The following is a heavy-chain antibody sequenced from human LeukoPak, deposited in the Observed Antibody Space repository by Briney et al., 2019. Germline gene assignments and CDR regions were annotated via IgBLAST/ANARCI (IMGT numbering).Heavy chain of an antibody. D-gene: IGHD5-18*01. CDR1: GYSFTSYW. CDR3: ARQDRVLSYSYGNFDY. J-gene: IGHJ4*02. CDR2: IYPGDSDT. V-gene: IGHV5-51*01. Sequence: GESLKISCKGSGYSFTSYWIGWVRQMPGKGLEWMGIIYPGDSDTRYSPSFQGQVTISADKSISTAYLQWSSLKASDTAMYYCARQDRVLSYSYGNFDYWGQGTLVTVSS.